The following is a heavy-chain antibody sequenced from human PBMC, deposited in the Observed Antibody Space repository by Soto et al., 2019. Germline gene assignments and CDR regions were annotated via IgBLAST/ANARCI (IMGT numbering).Heavy chain of an antibody. Sequence: PSETLSLTCTVSGGSISSSSYYWGWIRQRPGKGLEWIGSIYYSRSNYYYPSLQGRVTISVYTSKNQLSLRLSPVTAADLVVCACPSLNIVLVVAATRQDAFDIWGQGTIVTGSS. V-gene: IGHV4-39*01. CDR2: IYYSRSN. D-gene: IGHD2-15*01. CDR1: GGSISSSSYY. J-gene: IGHJ3*02. CDR3: PSLNIVLVVAATRQDAFDI.